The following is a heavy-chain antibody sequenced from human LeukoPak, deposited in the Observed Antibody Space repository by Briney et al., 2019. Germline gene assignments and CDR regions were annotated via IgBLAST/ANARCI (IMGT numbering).Heavy chain of an antibody. CDR2: ISWNSGSI. J-gene: IGHJ3*02. V-gene: IGHV3-9*01. Sequence: GGSLRLSCAASGFTFDDYAMHWVRQAPGKGLEWVSGISWNSGSIGYVDSVKGRFTISRDNAKNSLHLQMNSLRAEDTAVYYCARDPYYYESSGYFFGAFDIWGQGTMVTVSS. CDR1: GFTFDDYA. CDR3: ARDPYYYESSGYFFGAFDI. D-gene: IGHD3-22*01.